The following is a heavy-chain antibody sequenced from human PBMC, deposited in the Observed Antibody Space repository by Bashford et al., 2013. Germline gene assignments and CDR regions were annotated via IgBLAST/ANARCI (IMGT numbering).Heavy chain of an antibody. CDR2: IIPIFGTA. CDR3: AREGAVQGKMGDV. V-gene: IGHV1-69*01. Sequence: WVRQAPGQGLEWMGGIIPIFGTANYAQKFQGRVTITADESTSTAYMELSSLRSEDTAVYYCAREGAVQGKMGDVWGQGTTVTVSS. D-gene: IGHD3-10*01. J-gene: IGHJ6*02.